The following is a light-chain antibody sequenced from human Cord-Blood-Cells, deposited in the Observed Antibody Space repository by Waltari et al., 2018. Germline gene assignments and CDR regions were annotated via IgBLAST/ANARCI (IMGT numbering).Light chain of an antibody. CDR3: QSYDSSKRV. CDR1: SCTLASKH. CDR2: EDN. J-gene: IGLJ3*02. Sequence: NFMLPQPHSVSESPGKTVTLSCTRRSCTLASKHLQWYQQRPRTSPTTVIYEDNQRPSGVPDRFSGSIDSSSNSASLTISGLKTEDEADYYCQSYDSSKRVVGGGTKLTVL. V-gene: IGLV6-57*01.